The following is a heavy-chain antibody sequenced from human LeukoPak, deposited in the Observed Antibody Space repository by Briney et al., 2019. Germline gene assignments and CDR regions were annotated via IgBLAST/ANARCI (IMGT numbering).Heavy chain of an antibody. CDR2: INHSGST. CDR1: GGSFSGYY. Sequence: PSETLSLTCAVYGGSFSGYYWSWIRQPPGKGLEWIGEINHSGSTNYSPSLKSRVTISVDTSKNQFSLKLSSVTAADTAVYYCAGGSYFKTRDDAFDIWGQGTMVTVSS. D-gene: IGHD1-26*01. V-gene: IGHV4-34*01. CDR3: AGGSYFKTRDDAFDI. J-gene: IGHJ3*02.